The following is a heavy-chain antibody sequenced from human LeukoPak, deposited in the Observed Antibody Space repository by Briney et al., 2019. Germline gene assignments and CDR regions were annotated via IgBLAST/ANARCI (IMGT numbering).Heavy chain of an antibody. V-gene: IGHV3-33*01. Sequence: GGSLRLSCAASGFTFSSYGMHWVRQAPGKGLEWVAVIWYDGSNKYYADPVKGRFTISRDNSKNMLYLQMNSLRAEDTAVYYCACDLEYSSSSYPDYWGQGTLVTVSS. CDR2: IWYDGSNK. CDR3: ACDLEYSSSSYPDY. CDR1: GFTFSSYG. D-gene: IGHD6-6*01. J-gene: IGHJ4*02.